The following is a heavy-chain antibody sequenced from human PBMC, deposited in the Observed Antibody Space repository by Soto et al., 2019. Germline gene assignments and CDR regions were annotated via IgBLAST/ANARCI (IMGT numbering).Heavy chain of an antibody. D-gene: IGHD5-12*01. CDR2: IYHSGST. Sequence: SETLSLTCAVSGGSISSSNWWSWVRQPPGKGLEWIGEIYHSGSTNYNPSLKSRVTISVDKSKNQFSLKLSSVTAADTAVYYCARDLVYSGYDGWFDPWGQGTLVTVSS. CDR1: GGSISSSNW. CDR3: ARDLVYSGYDGWFDP. J-gene: IGHJ5*02. V-gene: IGHV4-4*02.